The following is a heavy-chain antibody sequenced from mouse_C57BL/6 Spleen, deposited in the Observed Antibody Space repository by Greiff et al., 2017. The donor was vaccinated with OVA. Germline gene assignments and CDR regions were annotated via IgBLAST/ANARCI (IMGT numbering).Heavy chain of an antibody. CDR2: INPNNGGT. CDR1: GYTFTDYY. D-gene: IGHD1-1*01. CDR3: ARWGYGSSPFYAMDY. V-gene: IGHV1-26*01. Sequence: VQLQQSGPELVKPGASVKISCKASGYTFTDYYMNWVKQSHGKSLEWIGDINPNNGGTSYNQKFKGKATLTVDKSSSTAYMELRSLTSEDSAVYYCARWGYGSSPFYAMDYWGQGTSVTVSS. J-gene: IGHJ4*01.